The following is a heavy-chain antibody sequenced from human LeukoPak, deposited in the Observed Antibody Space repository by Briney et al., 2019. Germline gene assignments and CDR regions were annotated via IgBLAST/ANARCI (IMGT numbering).Heavy chain of an antibody. CDR3: ARERRIVVVTAIRTYFDY. CDR2: ISYDGSNK. CDR1: GFTFSSYA. V-gene: IGHV3-30*04. Sequence: GGSLRLSCAASGFTFSSYAMHWVRQAPGKGLEWVAVISYDGSNKYYADSVKGRFTISRDNSKNTLYLQMNSLRAEDTAVYYCARERRIVVVTAIRTYFDYWGQGTLVTVSS. D-gene: IGHD2-21*02. J-gene: IGHJ4*02.